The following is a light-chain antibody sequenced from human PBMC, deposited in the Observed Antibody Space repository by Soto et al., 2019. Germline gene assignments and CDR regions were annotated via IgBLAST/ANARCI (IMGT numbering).Light chain of an antibody. Sequence: IVLTQSPGTLSLSPGGRATLSCRASHSVSRTYLAWYQQKPGQAPRLLIFGASDRATGTPDRLSGSGSGTDFTLTIRRLEPEDYAVYYCQQFDDSVTFGQGTRLEIK. CDR3: QQFDDSVT. CDR1: HSVSRTY. J-gene: IGKJ5*01. CDR2: GAS. V-gene: IGKV3-20*01.